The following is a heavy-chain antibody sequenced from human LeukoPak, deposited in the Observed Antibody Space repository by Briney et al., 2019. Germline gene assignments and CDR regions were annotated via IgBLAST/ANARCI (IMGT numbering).Heavy chain of an antibody. J-gene: IGHJ4*02. V-gene: IGHV3-23*01. D-gene: IGHD3-3*01. CDR2: ISGSGGST. Sequence: PGESLRLSCAGSGFTFNDHAMSWVRQAPGKGLEWVSSISGSGGSTYYADYVKGRSTISRDNSKKVVYFEMNSLRGEDTAVYFCARGGQNFDFWRFDYWGQGTLAVVSS. CDR3: ARGGQNFDFWRFDY. CDR1: GFTFNDHA.